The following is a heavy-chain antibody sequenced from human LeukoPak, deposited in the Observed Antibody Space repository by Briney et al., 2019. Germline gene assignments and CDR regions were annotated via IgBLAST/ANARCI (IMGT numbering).Heavy chain of an antibody. D-gene: IGHD4/OR15-4a*01. CDR3: ARDNGVLSFDC. CDR2: INTDGSST. CDR1: GFIFRNYW. V-gene: IGHV3-74*01. J-gene: IGHJ4*02. Sequence: PGGSLRLSCAASGFIFRNYWMYWVRQGPGKELVWVSRINTDGSSTTYADSVKGRFTISRDNAKNTLDLQMNSLRAEDTAVYYCARDNGVLSFDCWGQGTLVTVSS.